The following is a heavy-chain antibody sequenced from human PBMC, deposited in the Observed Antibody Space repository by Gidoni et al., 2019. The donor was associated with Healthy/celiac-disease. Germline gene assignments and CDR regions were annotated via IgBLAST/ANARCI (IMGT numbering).Heavy chain of an antibody. D-gene: IGHD6-19*01. CDR1: GGSISSYY. J-gene: IGHJ5*02. CDR3: ARGYSSGWFDP. V-gene: IGHV4-59*01. CDR2: IYYRGST. Sequence: QVQLQESRPGLVKPSETLSLTCTVSGGSISSYYWSWIRQPPGKGLEWIGYIYYRGSTNYNPSLKSRVTISVDTAKNQFSLKLSSVTAADTAVYYCARGYSSGWFDPWGQGTLVTVSS.